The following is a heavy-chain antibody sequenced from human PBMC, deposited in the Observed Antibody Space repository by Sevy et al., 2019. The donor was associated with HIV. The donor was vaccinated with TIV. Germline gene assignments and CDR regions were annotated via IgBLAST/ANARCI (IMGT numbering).Heavy chain of an antibody. CDR3: TRLRLVYYDRSGCIDY. J-gene: IGHJ4*02. CDR2: VYRSGSI. V-gene: IGHV4-39*01. CDR1: GGSISSSNHY. Sequence: SETLSLTCIVSGGSISSSNHYWGWIRQPPGKGLEWIGSVYRSGSIYYNPSLKSRDTISVDTSKNQFSLNLHSVTAADTAVYYCTRLRLVYYDRSGCIDYRGQGTLVTVSS. D-gene: IGHD3-22*01.